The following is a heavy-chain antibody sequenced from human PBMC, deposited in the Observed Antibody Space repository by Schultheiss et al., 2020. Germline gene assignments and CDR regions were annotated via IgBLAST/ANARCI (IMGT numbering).Heavy chain of an antibody. CDR2: TYYSGST. Sequence: SETLSLTCAVCGGSISSSSYYWGWLRQPPGKGLEWIGYTYYSGSTYSNPSLKSRVTISGDTSKNQFSLKLSSVTAADTAVYYCASYEAYQLWGQGTLVTVYS. CDR1: GGSISSSSYY. CDR3: ASYEAYQL. V-gene: IGHV4-39*07. D-gene: IGHD3-22*01. J-gene: IGHJ1*01.